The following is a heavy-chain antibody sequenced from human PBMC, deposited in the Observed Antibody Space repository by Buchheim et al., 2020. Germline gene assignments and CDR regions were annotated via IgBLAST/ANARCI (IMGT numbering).Heavy chain of an antibody. Sequence: EVQVVESGGGLVQRGGSLRLSCAASGFNFDSYWMTWVRQAPGKGLEWVANINHDGSEKYYAESVKGRFDISRDNAKNTMDLQMNSLRGEDTAVYYCARDLSSWYLFDSWGQGIL. D-gene: IGHD6-13*01. CDR3: ARDLSSWYLFDS. J-gene: IGHJ5*01. CDR1: GFNFDSYW. CDR2: INHDGSEK. V-gene: IGHV3-7*01.